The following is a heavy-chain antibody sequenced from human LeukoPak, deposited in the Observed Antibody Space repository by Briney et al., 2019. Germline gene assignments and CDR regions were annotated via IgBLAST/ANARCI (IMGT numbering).Heavy chain of an antibody. D-gene: IGHD6-6*01. J-gene: IGHJ4*02. CDR1: GGSFSGYY. Sequence: SETLSLTCAVYGGSFSGYYWSWIRQTPGKGLEWIGEIIHSGSTNYNPCLKSRVTISLDAAKSQFSLRLTSVTAADTAVYYCAGYSGSPRYFDYWGRGTLVTVSS. V-gene: IGHV4-34*12. CDR2: IIHSGST. CDR3: AGYSGSPRYFDY.